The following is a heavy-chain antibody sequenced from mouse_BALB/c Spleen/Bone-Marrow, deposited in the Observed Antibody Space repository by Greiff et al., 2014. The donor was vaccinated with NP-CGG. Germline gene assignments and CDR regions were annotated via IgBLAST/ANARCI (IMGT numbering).Heavy chain of an antibody. Sequence: EVKLVESGPGLVKPSQSLSLTCTVTGYSITSDYAWHWIRQFPGNRLEWMGYISYSGSTNYNPSLKSPISITRDTSKSQFFLQLNSVTTEDTATYYCARDGNYPWYFDVWGAGTTVTVSS. CDR2: ISYSGST. V-gene: IGHV3-2*02. CDR3: ARDGNYPWYFDV. CDR1: GYSITSDYA. J-gene: IGHJ1*01. D-gene: IGHD2-1*01.